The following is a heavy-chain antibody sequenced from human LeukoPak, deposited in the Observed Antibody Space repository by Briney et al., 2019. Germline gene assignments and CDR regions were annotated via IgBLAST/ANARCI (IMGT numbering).Heavy chain of an antibody. CDR1: GGSISSYY. J-gene: IGHJ1*01. CDR3: ARDYYDSSGYYSGPQYFQH. D-gene: IGHD3-22*01. V-gene: IGHV3-53*01. CDR2: IYSGGTT. Sequence: ETLSLTCTVSGGSISSYYWSWIRQPPGKGLEWVSVIYSGGTTYYADSVKGRFTISRDNSRNALYLQMNSLRAEDTAVYYCARDYYDSSGYYSGPQYFQHWGQGTLVTVSS.